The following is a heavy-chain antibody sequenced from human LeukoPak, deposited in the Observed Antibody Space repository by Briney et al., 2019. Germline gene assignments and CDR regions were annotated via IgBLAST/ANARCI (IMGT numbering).Heavy chain of an antibody. Sequence: PGGSLRLSCAASGFTFSSYWMSWVRQAPGKGLEWVANIKQDGSEKYYVDSVKGRFTISRDNAKNSLYLQMNSLRAEDTAVYYCAREGLDTAMADDAFDIWGQGTMVTVSS. CDR3: AREGLDTAMADDAFDI. CDR1: GFTFSSYW. V-gene: IGHV3-7*01. CDR2: IKQDGSEK. J-gene: IGHJ3*02. D-gene: IGHD5-18*01.